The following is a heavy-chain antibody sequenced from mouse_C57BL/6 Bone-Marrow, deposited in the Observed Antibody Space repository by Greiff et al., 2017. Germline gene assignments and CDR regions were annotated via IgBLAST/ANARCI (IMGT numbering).Heavy chain of an antibody. D-gene: IGHD3-2*02. CDR3: ARSETAQATSWFAY. Sequence: VQLKESGPELVKPGASVKISCKASGYSFTGYYMNWVKQSPEKSLEWIGEINPSTGGTTYNQKFKAKATLTVDKSSSTAYMQLKSLTSEDSAVYYCARSETAQATSWFAYWGQGTLVTVSA. J-gene: IGHJ3*01. CDR2: INPSTGGT. V-gene: IGHV1-42*01. CDR1: GYSFTGYY.